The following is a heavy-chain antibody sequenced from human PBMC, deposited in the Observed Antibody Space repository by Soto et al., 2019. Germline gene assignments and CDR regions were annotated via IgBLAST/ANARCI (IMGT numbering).Heavy chain of an antibody. CDR2: IRRKDNSYTT. CDR1: GFIFSDHY. CDR3: ARGSVSSASRAFEY. J-gene: IGHJ4*02. Sequence: EVQLVESGGALVQPGGALRLSCAASGFIFSDHYMDCVRQAPGKGLEWVGRIRRKDNSYTTEYAASVKGRFTVSRDDSKSSMYLQMNSLNPDDTAVYYCARGSVSSASRAFEYWGQGTLVTVSS. D-gene: IGHD6-19*01. V-gene: IGHV3-72*01.